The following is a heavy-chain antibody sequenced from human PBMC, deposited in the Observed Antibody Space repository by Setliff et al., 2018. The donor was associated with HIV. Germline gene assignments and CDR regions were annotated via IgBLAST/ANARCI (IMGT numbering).Heavy chain of an antibody. Sequence: SQTLSLTCGVSGYSISSDYCWGWIRQPPGKGLEWIGNMCHSGSTYDSPSLKSRVTISVDTSKNQLSLKLSSVTAADTAVYYCARDTGYYSRGGPVDYWGQGTLVTVSS. CDR2: MCHSGST. V-gene: IGHV4-38-2*02. J-gene: IGHJ4*02. CDR3: ARDTGYYSRGGPVDY. CDR1: GYSISSDYC. D-gene: IGHD2-15*01.